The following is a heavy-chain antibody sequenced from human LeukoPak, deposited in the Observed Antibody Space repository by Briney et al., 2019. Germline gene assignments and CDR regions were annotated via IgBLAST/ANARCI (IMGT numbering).Heavy chain of an antibody. CDR3: ASLGDYYYGSGSHTSRFDY. J-gene: IGHJ4*02. CDR2: IIPIFGTA. V-gene: IGHV1-69*13. Sequence: SVKVSCKASGGTFSSYAITWVRQAPGQGLEWMGGIIPIFGTANYAQKFQGRVTITADESTSTAYMELSSLRSEDTAVYYWASLGDYYYGSGSHTSRFDYWGQGSLVTVSS. D-gene: IGHD3-10*01. CDR1: GGTFSSYA.